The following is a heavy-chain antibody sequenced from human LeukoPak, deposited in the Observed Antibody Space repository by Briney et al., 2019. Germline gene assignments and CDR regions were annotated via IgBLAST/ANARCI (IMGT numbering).Heavy chain of an antibody. J-gene: IGHJ5*02. Sequence: ASVKVSCKVSGSTFTNHGISWVRQAPGQGLEWMGWISAYNGNTNYAQKLQGRVTMTTDTSTSTAYMELRSLRSDDTAIYYCARDNSVDDNAWWFDPWGQGTLVTVSS. CDR1: GSTFTNHG. D-gene: IGHD3-22*01. V-gene: IGHV1-18*01. CDR2: ISAYNGNT. CDR3: ARDNSVDDNAWWFDP.